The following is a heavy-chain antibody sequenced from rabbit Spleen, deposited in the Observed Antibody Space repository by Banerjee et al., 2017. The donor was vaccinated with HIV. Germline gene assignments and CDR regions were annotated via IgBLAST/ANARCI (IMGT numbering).Heavy chain of an antibody. V-gene: IGHV1S45*01. CDR2: INAVTGKA. Sequence: QEQLVESGGGLVQPGASLTLTCTASGVSFSSSSYMCWVRQAPGKGLEWIACINAVTGKAVYANWAKGRFTISKTSSTTVTLQMTNMTVADWATYFCASVGDLSSAYSGFSLWGPGTLVTVS. CDR1: GVSFSSSSY. CDR3: ASVGDLSSAYSGFSL. J-gene: IGHJ4*01. D-gene: IGHD1-1*01.